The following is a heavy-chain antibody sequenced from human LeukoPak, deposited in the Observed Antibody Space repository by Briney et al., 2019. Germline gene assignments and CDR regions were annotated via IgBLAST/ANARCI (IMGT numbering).Heavy chain of an antibody. CDR1: GFTFSSYS. D-gene: IGHD2-8*01. CDR2: ISSSGSAI. Sequence: GGSLRLSCAASGFTFSSYSMNWVRQAPGKGLEWVSYISSSGSAIYYTDSVKGRFTISRDSAQNSMYLQMNSLSAEDTAIYYCARGLRRQFDYWGQGTLVTVSS. J-gene: IGHJ4*02. CDR3: ARGLRRQFDY. V-gene: IGHV3-48*04.